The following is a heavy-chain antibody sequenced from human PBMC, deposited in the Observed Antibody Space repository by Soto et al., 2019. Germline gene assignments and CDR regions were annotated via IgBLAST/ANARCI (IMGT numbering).Heavy chain of an antibody. D-gene: IGHD3-22*01. Sequence: SETLSLTCTVSGGSISSSSYYWGWIRQPPGKGLEWIGSIYYSGSTYYNPSLKSRVTISVDTSKNQFSLKLSSVAAADTAVYYCARIYYDSVFDYWGQGTLVTVSS. J-gene: IGHJ4*02. V-gene: IGHV4-39*01. CDR2: IYYSGST. CDR1: GGSISSSSYY. CDR3: ARIYYDSVFDY.